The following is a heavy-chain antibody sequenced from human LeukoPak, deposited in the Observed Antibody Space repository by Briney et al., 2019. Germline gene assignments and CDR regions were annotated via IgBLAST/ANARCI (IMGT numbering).Heavy chain of an antibody. CDR1: GYTFTGYY. CDR3: ARVGRWFGELEDWFDP. Sequence: ASVKVSCKASGYTFTGYYMHWVRQAPGQGLEWMGWINPNSGGTNYAQKFQGWVTMTRDTSISTAYMELSSLRSEDTAVYYCARVGRWFGELEDWFDPWGQGTLVTVSS. D-gene: IGHD3-10*01. CDR2: INPNSGGT. V-gene: IGHV1-2*04. J-gene: IGHJ5*02.